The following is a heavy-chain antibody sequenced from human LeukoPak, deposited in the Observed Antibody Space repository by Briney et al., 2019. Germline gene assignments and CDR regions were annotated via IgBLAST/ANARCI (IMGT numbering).Heavy chain of an antibody. V-gene: IGHV3-7*01. CDR1: GFTFSGYW. Sequence: GGSLRLSCAASGFTFSGYWMSWVRQAPGKGLEWVANINQDGSTLFYVDSVRGRFTISRDNAKNSLYLQMNSLRAEDTAVYSCAAMGASGGATAFDIWGQGTMVTVSS. CDR3: AAMGASGGATAFDI. CDR2: INQDGSTL. D-gene: IGHD1-26*01. J-gene: IGHJ3*02.